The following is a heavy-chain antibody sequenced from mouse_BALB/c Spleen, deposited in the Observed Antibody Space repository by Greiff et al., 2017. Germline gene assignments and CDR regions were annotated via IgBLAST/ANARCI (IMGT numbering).Heavy chain of an antibody. CDR3: AREGNYGAMDY. D-gene: IGHD2-1*01. Sequence: EVLLVESGAGLVTPGGSLTLSCAASGFTFSSYAMSWVRQSPEKRLEWVAEICSGGSYTYYPDTVTGRFTISSDKAKNTLYLEMSSLRSEDTALYYCAREGNYGAMDYWGQGTSVTVSS. J-gene: IGHJ4*01. CDR2: ICSGGSYT. V-gene: IGHV5-9-4*01. CDR1: GFTFSSYA.